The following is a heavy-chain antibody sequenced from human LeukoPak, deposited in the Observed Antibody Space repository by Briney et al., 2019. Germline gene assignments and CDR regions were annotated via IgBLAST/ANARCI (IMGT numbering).Heavy chain of an antibody. D-gene: IGHD3-9*01. CDR3: ARVVLRYFDWLGAPYYFDY. CDR1: GGSISSGSYY. CDR2: IKTSGST. V-gene: IGHV4-61*02. Sequence: SQTLSLTCTVSGGSISSGSYYWSWIRQPAGKGLEWIGRIKTSGSTNYNPSLKSRVTISVDTSKNQFSLKLSSVTAADTAVYYCARVVLRYFDWLGAPYYFDYWGQGTLVTVSS. J-gene: IGHJ4*02.